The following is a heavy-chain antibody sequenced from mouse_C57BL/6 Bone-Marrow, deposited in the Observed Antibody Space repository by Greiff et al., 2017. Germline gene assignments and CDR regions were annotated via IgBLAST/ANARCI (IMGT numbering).Heavy chain of an antibody. V-gene: IGHV1-69*01. CDR2: IDPSDSYT. Sequence: QVQLQQPGAELVMPGASVKLSCKASGYTFTSYWMHWVKQRPGQGLEWIGEIDPSDSYTNYNQKFKGKSTLTVDKSSSTAYMQLSSLTSEDSAVYYCARTPRYYGSSLWYFDVWGTGTTVTVSS. J-gene: IGHJ1*03. CDR1: GYTFTSYW. D-gene: IGHD1-1*01. CDR3: ARTPRYYGSSLWYFDV.